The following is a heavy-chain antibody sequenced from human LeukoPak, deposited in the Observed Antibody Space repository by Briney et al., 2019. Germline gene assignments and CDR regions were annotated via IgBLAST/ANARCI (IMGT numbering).Heavy chain of an antibody. CDR1: GFTFSSYE. CDR2: ISSSSSYI. V-gene: IGHV3-21*05. D-gene: IGHD3-16*01. Sequence: GGSLRLSCAASGFTFSSYEMNWVRQAPGKGLEWVSYISSSSSYIYYADSVKGRFTISRDNAKNSLYLQMNSLRAEDTAVYYCARAGPRASGGKHNWFDPWGQGTLVTVSS. J-gene: IGHJ5*02. CDR3: ARAGPRASGGKHNWFDP.